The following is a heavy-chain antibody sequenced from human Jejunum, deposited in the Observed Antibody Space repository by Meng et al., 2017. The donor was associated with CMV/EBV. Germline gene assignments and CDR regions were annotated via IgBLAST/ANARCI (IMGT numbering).Heavy chain of an antibody. J-gene: IGHJ4*02. Sequence: QGQCGPFWGGGKKPGASVKVSCKASGYTFPNYGITWVRQAPGQGLEWMGWISAYNGNTNYAQTLQGRLTMTTDTSTSTAYMELSSLRSDDAAIYYCVRANLGSADYWGQGTLVTVSS. CDR2: ISAYNGNT. CDR3: VRANLGSADY. D-gene: IGHD7-27*01. CDR1: GYTFPNYG. V-gene: IGHV1-18*01.